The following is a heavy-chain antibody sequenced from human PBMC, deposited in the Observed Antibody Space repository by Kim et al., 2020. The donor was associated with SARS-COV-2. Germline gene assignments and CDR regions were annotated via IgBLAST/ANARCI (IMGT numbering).Heavy chain of an antibody. Sequence: SETLSLTCTVSGGSISSGGYYWSWIRQHPGKGLEWIGYIYYSGSTYYNPSLKSRVTISVDTSKNQFSLKLSFVTAADTAVYYCARDWYSSSPHPGYGMDVWGQGTTVTVSS. D-gene: IGHD6-13*01. J-gene: IGHJ6*02. V-gene: IGHV4-31*03. CDR1: GGSISSGGYY. CDR3: ARDWYSSSPHPGYGMDV. CDR2: IYYSGST.